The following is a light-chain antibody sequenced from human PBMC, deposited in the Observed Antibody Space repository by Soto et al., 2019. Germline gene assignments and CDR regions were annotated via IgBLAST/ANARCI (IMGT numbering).Light chain of an antibody. CDR2: EVN. J-gene: IGLJ2*01. CDR3: SASAGTSTL. V-gene: IGLV2-8*01. CDR1: SSDVGYYDL. Sequence: QSALTQPPSASGSPGQSVTISCTGTSSDVGYYDLVSWYQQHPGKAPKLMIYEVNKRPSGVPDRFSGSKSGNTASLTVSGLQADDEADYYCSASAGTSTLFGGGTKVTVL.